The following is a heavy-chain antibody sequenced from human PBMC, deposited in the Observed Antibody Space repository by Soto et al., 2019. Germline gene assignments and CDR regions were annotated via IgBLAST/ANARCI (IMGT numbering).Heavy chain of an antibody. Sequence: SVKVSCKASGGTFSSYAISWVRQAPGQGLEWMGGIIPIFGTANYAQKFQGRVTITADESTSTAYMELSSLRSEDTAVYYCARCIAVAGTVFYYSGMDVWGQGTTVTVSS. CDR1: GGTFSSYA. V-gene: IGHV1-69*13. D-gene: IGHD6-19*01. J-gene: IGHJ6*02. CDR2: IIPIFGTA. CDR3: ARCIAVAGTVFYYSGMDV.